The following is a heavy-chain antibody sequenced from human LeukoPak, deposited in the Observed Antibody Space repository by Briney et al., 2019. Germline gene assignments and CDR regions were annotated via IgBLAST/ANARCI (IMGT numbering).Heavy chain of an antibody. CDR3: ARDQDSSGYYLDY. CDR2: IYYTGST. J-gene: IGHJ4*02. V-gene: IGHV4-59*01. D-gene: IGHD3-22*01. CDR1: GDSIRSYY. Sequence: SETLSLTCTVSGDSIRSYYWNWIRRPPGKGLEWIGYIYYTGSTSYNPSLKSRVTISLDTSKSQFSLRLTSVTAADTAVYYCARDQDSSGYYLDYWGQGTLVTVSS.